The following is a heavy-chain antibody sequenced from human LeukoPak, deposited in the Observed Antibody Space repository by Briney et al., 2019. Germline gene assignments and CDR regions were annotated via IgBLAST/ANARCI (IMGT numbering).Heavy chain of an antibody. CDR2: IKSKTDDGIT. V-gene: IGHV3-15*01. J-gene: IGHJ6*03. D-gene: IGHD4-11*01. CDR1: GFTFNKAW. Sequence: GGSLRLSCAASGFTFNKAWMSWVLQAPGKGLEWIGRIKSKTDDGITDYAAPVKGRFTISRDDLKETLYLQMNSLKTEDTAVYYCTTGYSNYLRYYYYFYMDVWGKGTTVTVSS. CDR3: TTGYSNYLRYYYYFYMDV.